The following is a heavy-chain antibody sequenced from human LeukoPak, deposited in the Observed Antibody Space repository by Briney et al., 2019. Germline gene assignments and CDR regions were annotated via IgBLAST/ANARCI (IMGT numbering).Heavy chain of an antibody. CDR3: AKEPRWEQLHSFDI. D-gene: IGHD1/OR15-1a*01. Sequence: PGGSLRLSCAASGFTLSSYWMSWVRQAPGKGLEWVANIKQDGSEKYYVDSVKGRFTISRDNAKNSLYLQMNSLRPEDTAVYYCAKEPRWEQLHSFDIWGQGTMVTVSS. CDR2: IKQDGSEK. CDR1: GFTLSSYW. J-gene: IGHJ3*02. V-gene: IGHV3-7*03.